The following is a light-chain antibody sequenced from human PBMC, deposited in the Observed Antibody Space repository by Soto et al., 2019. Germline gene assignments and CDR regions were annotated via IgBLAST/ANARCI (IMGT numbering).Light chain of an antibody. CDR1: QNVRSY. Sequence: DTQMTQSPSSLSASVGDRVTITCRASQNVRSYVNWYQQKPGKAPSLLIYETSTLQSGVPPRFSGDGSGTDFTLSISSLHPEDFATYYCQQTFSTPRTFGQGTTVEI. V-gene: IGKV1-39*01. J-gene: IGKJ1*01. CDR2: ETS. CDR3: QQTFSTPRT.